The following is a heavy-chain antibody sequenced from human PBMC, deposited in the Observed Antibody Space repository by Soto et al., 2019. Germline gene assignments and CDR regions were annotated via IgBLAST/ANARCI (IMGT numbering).Heavy chain of an antibody. CDR3: AKDRGYCSGGSCPSTAFDI. J-gene: IGHJ3*02. CDR2: ISGSGGST. CDR1: GFTFSSYA. D-gene: IGHD2-15*01. Sequence: GGSLRLSCAASGFTFSSYAMSWVRQAPGKGLEWVSAISGSGGSTYYADSVKGRFTISRDNSKNTLYLQMNSLRAEDTAVYYCAKDRGYCSGGSCPSTAFDIWGQGTTVTVSS. V-gene: IGHV3-23*01.